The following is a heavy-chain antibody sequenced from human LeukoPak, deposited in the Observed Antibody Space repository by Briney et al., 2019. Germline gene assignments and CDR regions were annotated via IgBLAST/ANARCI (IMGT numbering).Heavy chain of an antibody. D-gene: IGHD4-17*01. CDR2: INPSSGST. CDR3: ARARGTTSYYDAFDI. CDR1: GYTFTNYY. J-gene: IGHJ3*02. Sequence: ASVKVSCKASGYTFTNYYMHWVRQAPGQGLAWMGIINPSSGSTDYAQKFQGRVTMTRDTSTSTVYMELSSLRSEDTAVYYCARARGTTSYYDAFDIWGQGTMVTVSS. V-gene: IGHV1-46*03.